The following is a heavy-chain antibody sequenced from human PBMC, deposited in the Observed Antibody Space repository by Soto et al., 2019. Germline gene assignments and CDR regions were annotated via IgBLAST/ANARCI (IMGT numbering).Heavy chain of an antibody. CDR3: ARGVATIYYYYYYGMDV. V-gene: IGHV1-8*01. CDR1: GYTFTSYD. D-gene: IGHD5-12*01. CDR2: MNPNSGNT. J-gene: IGHJ6*02. Sequence: ASVKVSCKASGYTFTSYDINWVRQATGQGLEWMGWMNPNSGNTGYAQKFQGRVTMTRNTSISTAYMELSSLRSEDAAVYYCARGVATIYYYYYYGMDVWGQGTTVTVSS.